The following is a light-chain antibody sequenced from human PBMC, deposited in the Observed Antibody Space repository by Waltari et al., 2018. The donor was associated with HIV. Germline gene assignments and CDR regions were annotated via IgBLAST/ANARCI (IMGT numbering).Light chain of an antibody. CDR1: RSDVGSHNL. CDR3: SSYATAGTYVL. CDR2: DVN. J-gene: IGLJ2*01. Sequence: QSALPQPAYASGPPGQSITISGTGTRSDVGSHNLVTWYQQLPATAPKPMLPDVNKRPSGVSNRCSGAKSCNTAALTISALQAEDEADYYCSSYATAGTYVLFGGGTKLTVL. V-gene: IGLV2-23*02.